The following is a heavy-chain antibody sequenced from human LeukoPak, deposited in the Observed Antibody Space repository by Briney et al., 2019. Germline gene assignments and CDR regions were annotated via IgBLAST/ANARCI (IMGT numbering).Heavy chain of an antibody. D-gene: IGHD6-19*01. CDR2: INPSGDST. V-gene: IGHV1-46*01. J-gene: IGHJ5*02. Sequence: ASVKVSCKASGYTFTSYYIHWVRQAPGQGLEWMGKINPSGDSTNYAQKFQGRVTMTTDTSTSTAYMELRSLRPDDTAVYYCARGSSGWYTLGYNWFDPWGQGTLVTVSS. CDR1: GYTFTSYY. CDR3: ARGSSGWYTLGYNWFDP.